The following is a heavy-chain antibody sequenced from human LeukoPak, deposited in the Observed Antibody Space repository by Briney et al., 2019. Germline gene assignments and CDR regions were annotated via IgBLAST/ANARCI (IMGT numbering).Heavy chain of an antibody. CDR3: ARVKPMVRGVTNWFDP. V-gene: IGHV1-3*01. CDR1: GGTFSSYA. Sequence: ASVKVSCKASGGTFSSYAISWVRQAPGQRLEWMGWINAGNGNTKYSQKFQGRVTITRDTSASTAYMELSSLRSEDTAVYYCARVKPMVRGVTNWFDPWGQGTLVTVSS. D-gene: IGHD3-10*01. J-gene: IGHJ5*02. CDR2: INAGNGNT.